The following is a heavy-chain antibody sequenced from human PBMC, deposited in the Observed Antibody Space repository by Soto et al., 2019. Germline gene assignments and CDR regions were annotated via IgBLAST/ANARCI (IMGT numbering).Heavy chain of an antibody. CDR3: AREDDSSGYQGLLDY. J-gene: IGHJ4*02. CDR2: IYYSGST. V-gene: IGHV4-31*03. D-gene: IGHD3-22*01. Sequence: TLSLPGTVSGGSLSSGCYYWSWIRQHRGKGLEWIGYIYYSGSTYYNQSLKSRVTISVDTSKKQLSLKLSSVTASYTAVYYCAREDDSSGYQGLLDYWGQGTLGTVSS. CDR1: GGSLSSGCYY.